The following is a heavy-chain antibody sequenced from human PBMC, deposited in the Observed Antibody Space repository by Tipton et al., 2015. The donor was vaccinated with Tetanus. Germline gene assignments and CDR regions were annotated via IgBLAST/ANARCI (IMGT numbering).Heavy chain of an antibody. V-gene: IGHV4-4*07. J-gene: IGHJ4*02. D-gene: IGHD6-13*01. CDR1: GDSISSFY. CDR3: ARGWGSSWYYFDN. CDR2: IYTSGST. Sequence: TLSLTCSVSGDSISSFYWSWIRQPAGKGLEWIGRIYTSGSTNYNPSLKSRVTMSVDPSKRQFSLKLNSVTAADTAVYYCARGWGSSWYYFDNWGQGTLLTVSS.